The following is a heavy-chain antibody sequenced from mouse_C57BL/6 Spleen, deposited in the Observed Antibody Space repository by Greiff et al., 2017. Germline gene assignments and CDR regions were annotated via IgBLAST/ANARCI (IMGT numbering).Heavy chain of an antibody. CDR1: GYTFTSYW. CDR2: IDPADSYT. J-gene: IGHJ4*01. CDR3: ARGDYYGSICAMDY. D-gene: IGHD1-1*01. V-gene: IGHV1-69*01. Sequence: QVQLQQPGAELVMPGASVKLSCKASGYTFTSYWMHWVKQRPGPGLEWIGEIDPADSYTNYNQKFKGKSTLTVDKSSSTAYMQLSSLTSEDSAVYYLARGDYYGSICAMDYWGQGTSVTVSS.